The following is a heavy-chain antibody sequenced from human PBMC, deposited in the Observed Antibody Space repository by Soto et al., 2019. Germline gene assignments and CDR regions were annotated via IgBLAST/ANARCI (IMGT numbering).Heavy chain of an antibody. CDR2: IYYSGST. CDR3: ARRDVIVLPAAIFSDKGAGAFDI. V-gene: IGHV4-39*01. Sequence: PSETLSLTCTVSGGSISSSSYYWGWIRQPPGKGLEWIGSIYYSGSTYYNPSLKSRVTISVDTSKNQFSLQLSSVTAADTAVYNCARRDVIVLPAAIFSDKGAGAFDIWGQGTMVTFSS. D-gene: IGHD2-8*02. J-gene: IGHJ3*02. CDR1: GGSISSSSYY.